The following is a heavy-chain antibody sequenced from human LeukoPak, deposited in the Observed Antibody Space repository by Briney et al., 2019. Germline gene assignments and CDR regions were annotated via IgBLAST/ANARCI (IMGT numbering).Heavy chain of an antibody. CDR2: IYYSGST. Sequence: SETLSLTCTVSGGSISSYYWSWIRQPPGKGLEWIGYIYYSGSTNYNPSLKSRVTISVDTSKNQFSLKLSSVTAADTAVYCCARVKGSSSWYGNWFDPWGQGTLVTVSS. D-gene: IGHD6-13*01. CDR1: GGSISSYY. CDR3: ARVKGSSSWYGNWFDP. V-gene: IGHV4-59*01. J-gene: IGHJ5*02.